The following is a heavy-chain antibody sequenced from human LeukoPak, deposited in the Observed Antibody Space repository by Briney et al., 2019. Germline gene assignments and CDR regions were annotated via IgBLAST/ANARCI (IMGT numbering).Heavy chain of an antibody. Sequence: GASVKVSCKASGYTFTSYDINWVRQATGQGLEWMGWMNPNSGNTGYAQKFQGRVTITRNTPISTAYMELSSLRSEDTAVYYCARARHSNWNYDNEFGGFDPWGQGTLVTVSS. V-gene: IGHV1-8*03. J-gene: IGHJ5*02. CDR3: ARARHSNWNYDNEFGGFDP. D-gene: IGHD1-7*01. CDR1: GYTFTSYD. CDR2: MNPNSGNT.